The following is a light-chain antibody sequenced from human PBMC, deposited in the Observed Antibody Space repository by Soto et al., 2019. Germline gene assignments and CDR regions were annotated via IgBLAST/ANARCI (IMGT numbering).Light chain of an antibody. Sequence: DIQMTQSPSSLSASVGDRVTITCRASQGISHFLAWYQQKPGKVPRLLIYAASMLQSGVPPQFSGSGPGTDFTLTIRRLQPEDVATYYCQKYNTVPRTFGQGTKVE. J-gene: IGKJ1*01. CDR1: QGISHF. V-gene: IGKV1-27*01. CDR3: QKYNTVPRT. CDR2: AAS.